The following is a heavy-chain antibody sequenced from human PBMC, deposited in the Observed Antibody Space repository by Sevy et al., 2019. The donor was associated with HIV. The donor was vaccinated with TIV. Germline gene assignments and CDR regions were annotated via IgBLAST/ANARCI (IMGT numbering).Heavy chain of an antibody. CDR2: IKQDGGET. CDR3: AREWHATFDF. CDR1: GFSFNSYW. V-gene: IGHV3-7*01. J-gene: IGHJ4*02. Sequence: GGSLRLSCAVSGFSFNSYWMSWVRQAPGKGLEWVASIKQDGGETYYVDSMKGRFTISRDNAKNSLYLQMSILRVEDTAVYYCAREWHATFDFWGQGTLVTVSS.